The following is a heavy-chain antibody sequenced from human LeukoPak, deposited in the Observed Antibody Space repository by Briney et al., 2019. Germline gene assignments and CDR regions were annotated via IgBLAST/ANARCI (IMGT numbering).Heavy chain of an antibody. CDR1: GGSNSSYH. J-gene: IGHJ4*02. Sequence: PSETLSLTCTVSGGSNSSYHWSWTRHPTGKALEWIGRISTCGSTNYNPSLKSRVTMSVDTSKNQLPLALSSLTAADTAVFSCAPALAAAGPFDYWGQGTLVTVSS. CDR3: APALAAAGPFDY. V-gene: IGHV4-4*07. D-gene: IGHD6-25*01. CDR2: ISTCGST.